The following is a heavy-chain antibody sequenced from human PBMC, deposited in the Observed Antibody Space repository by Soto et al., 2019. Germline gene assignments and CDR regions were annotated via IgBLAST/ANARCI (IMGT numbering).Heavy chain of an antibody. D-gene: IGHD3-3*01. Sequence: GGSLRLSCAASGFTFSSYWMSWVRQAPGKGLEWVANIKQDGSEKYYVDSVKGRFTISRDNAKNSLYLQMNSLRAEDTAVYYCARLITIFGVVIYYMDVWGKGTTVTVSS. CDR2: IKQDGSEK. V-gene: IGHV3-7*01. CDR1: GFTFSSYW. CDR3: ARLITIFGVVIYYMDV. J-gene: IGHJ6*03.